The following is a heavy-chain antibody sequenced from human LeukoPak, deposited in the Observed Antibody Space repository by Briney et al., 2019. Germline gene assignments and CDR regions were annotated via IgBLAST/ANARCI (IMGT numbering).Heavy chain of an antibody. Sequence: GGSLRLSCAASGFTFSSSWMHWVRQTPGKGLVWVSRINTDGSVTSYADSVKGRFTISRDTAKNTLYLQMNSLRADDTAVYYCARGRYTSGQLCFDPWGQGTLVTVSS. CDR3: ARGRYTSGQLCFDP. V-gene: IGHV3-74*01. CDR2: INTDGSVT. D-gene: IGHD6-19*01. J-gene: IGHJ5*02. CDR1: GFTFSSSW.